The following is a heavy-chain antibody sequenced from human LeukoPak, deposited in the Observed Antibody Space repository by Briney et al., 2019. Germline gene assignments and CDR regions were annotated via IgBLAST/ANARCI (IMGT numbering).Heavy chain of an antibody. D-gene: IGHD5-18*01. CDR1: GYSFTSYW. CDR2: IYSGDSDT. CDR3: ARLRGYNYGYEDY. J-gene: IGHJ4*02. V-gene: IGHV5-51*01. Sequence: GESLKISCKGSGYSFTSYWIAWVRQMPGKGLEWMGIIYSGDSDTRYSPSFQGQVTVSADKSISTAYLQWSSLKASDTAMYYCARLRGYNYGYEDYWGQGTLVTVSS.